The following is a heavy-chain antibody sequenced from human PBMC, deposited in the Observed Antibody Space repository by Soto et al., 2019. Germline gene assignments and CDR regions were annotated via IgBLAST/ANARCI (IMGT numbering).Heavy chain of an antibody. CDR2: INPATGAA. Sequence: QLHLVQSGAVVKKPGASVTVSCSASGYPVTAYYMHWVRQAPGRGLEWMGGINPATGAAKYTQTFQGRVTQTRDTSTSTSFKELGRLTTGETARFYFARGGGVGVAGSAAFDMWGQGTLVTVSS. J-gene: IGHJ3*02. D-gene: IGHD3-3*01. V-gene: IGHV1-2*02. CDR1: GYPVTAYY. CDR3: ARGGGVGVAGSAAFDM.